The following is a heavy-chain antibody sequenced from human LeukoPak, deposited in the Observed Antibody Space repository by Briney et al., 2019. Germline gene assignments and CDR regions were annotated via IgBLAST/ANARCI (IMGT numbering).Heavy chain of an antibody. CDR1: GFIVSSNY. CDR2: SWNSGSI. CDR3: AKGGSSSYFFDY. J-gene: IGHJ4*02. D-gene: IGHD6-6*01. Sequence: GGSLRLSCAASGFIVSSNYMSWVRQAPGKGLEWVSGISWNSGSIGYADSVKGRFTISRDNAKNTLYLEMNNLRAEDTAVYYCAKGGSSSYFFDYWGQGTLVTISS. V-gene: IGHV3-66*03.